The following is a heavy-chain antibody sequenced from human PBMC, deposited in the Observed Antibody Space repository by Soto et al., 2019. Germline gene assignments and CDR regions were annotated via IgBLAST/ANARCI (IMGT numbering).Heavy chain of an antibody. V-gene: IGHV1-18*01. J-gene: IGHJ5*02. Sequence: ASVKVSCKASGYTFTSYGISWVRQAPGQGLEWMGWISAYNGNTNYAQKLQGRVTMTTDTSTSTAYMELRSLRADDTAVYYCAREFVCDFWSGYSFTLGDNWFDPWRQGTVVTV. CDR3: AREFVCDFWSGYSFTLGDNWFDP. CDR1: GYTFTSYG. D-gene: IGHD3-3*01. CDR2: ISAYNGNT.